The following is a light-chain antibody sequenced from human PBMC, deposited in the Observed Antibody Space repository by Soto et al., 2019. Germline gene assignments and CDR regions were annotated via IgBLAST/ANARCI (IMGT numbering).Light chain of an antibody. CDR1: QSVSSSS. J-gene: IGKJ1*01. V-gene: IGKV3-20*01. CDR2: ATS. CDR3: HQSDGSPTWT. Sequence: EIVLTQSPGTLSLSPGERATLSCRASQSVSSSSFAWYQQQPGQAPRLLIYATSSRSTGSPHTFSGSGAGTDFTLTISRLEPADFAAYYYHQSDGSPTWTFGQGTKVEIK.